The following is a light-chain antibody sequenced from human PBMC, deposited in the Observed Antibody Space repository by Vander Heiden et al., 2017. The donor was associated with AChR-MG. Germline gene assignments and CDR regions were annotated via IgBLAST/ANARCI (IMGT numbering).Light chain of an antibody. Sequence: EIVLTQSPGTLSLSPGERATLSCRASQSITNNYLAWYQQRPGQAPRLLIYGASSRATDIPDRFSGSGSGTDFTLTISRLEPEDFAVYYCQQYGSSGTFGQGTKVEIK. CDR3: QQYGSSGT. CDR2: GAS. V-gene: IGKV3-20*01. CDR1: QSITNNY. J-gene: IGKJ1*01.